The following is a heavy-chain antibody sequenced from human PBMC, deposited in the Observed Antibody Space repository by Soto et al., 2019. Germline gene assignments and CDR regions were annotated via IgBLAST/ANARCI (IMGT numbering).Heavy chain of an antibody. V-gene: IGHV3-33*01. CDR1: GFTFSSYL. J-gene: IGHJ4*02. CDR2: IWYDGSNK. CDR3: ARPQGISGYFPTDY. Sequence: QVQLVESGGGVVQPGRSLRLSCAASGFTFSSYLIHWVRQGPGKGLEWVAVIWYDGSNKYYADSVKGRFTISRDNSKNTLYLQMNSLKTEDTAVYYCARPQGISGYFPTDYWGQGTLVTVSS. D-gene: IGHD3-22*01.